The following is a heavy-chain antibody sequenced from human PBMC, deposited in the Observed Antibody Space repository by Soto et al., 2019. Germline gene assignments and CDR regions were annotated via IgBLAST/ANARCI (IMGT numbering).Heavy chain of an antibody. J-gene: IGHJ4*02. CDR3: ARVSSDGSFFDY. D-gene: IGHD6-19*01. V-gene: IGHV4-59*01. Sequence: PSETRSLTCTVSGGSISSYYWSWIRQPPGKGLEWIGCIYSSGSTNYNPSLKSRVTISVDTSKNQFSLKLSSVTAADTAVYYCARVSSDGSFFDYWGQGTLVTVSS. CDR1: GGSISSYY. CDR2: IYSSGST.